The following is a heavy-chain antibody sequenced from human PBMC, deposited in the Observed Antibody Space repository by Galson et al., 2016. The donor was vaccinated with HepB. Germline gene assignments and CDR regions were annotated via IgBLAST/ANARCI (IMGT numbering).Heavy chain of an antibody. CDR2: IYVGGYT. V-gene: IGHV3-66*01. Sequence: SLRLSCAASGFTVSTNYMSWVRQAPGKGLECVSVIYVGGYTDYADSVKGRFTISRDNSRNTRYLQMNSLRAEDTAVFYCARLNDYYRSGTYYIPYSMDVWGQGTTVTVSS. CDR1: GFTVSTNY. J-gene: IGHJ6*02. D-gene: IGHD3-10*01. CDR3: ARLNDYYRSGTYYIPYSMDV.